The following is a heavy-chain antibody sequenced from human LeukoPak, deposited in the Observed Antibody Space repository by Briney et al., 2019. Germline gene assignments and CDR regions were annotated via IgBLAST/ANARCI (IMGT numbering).Heavy chain of an antibody. CDR2: IQNDRSNK. Sequence: GGSLRLSCAASGFNFSNYDMHWVRQAPGKGLEWVAFIQNDRSNKYYADSVKGRFTISRDNSKNTLYLQMNSRRAEDTAVYYCARGDTSWGQGALVTVSS. V-gene: IGHV3-30*02. D-gene: IGHD2-21*02. CDR1: GFNFSNYD. CDR3: ARGDTS. J-gene: IGHJ5*02.